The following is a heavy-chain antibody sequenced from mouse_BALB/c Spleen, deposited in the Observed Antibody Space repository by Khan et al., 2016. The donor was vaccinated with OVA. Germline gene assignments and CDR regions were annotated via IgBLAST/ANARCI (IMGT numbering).Heavy chain of an antibody. V-gene: IGHV1S136*01. CDR3: TRGNGGSYYVDY. CDR2: LNPYNGAS. J-gene: IGHJ2*01. Sequence: EVQLQQSGPQLVKPGASVRISCKASGYTFTGYVMHWVKQKPGQGLEWIGYLNPYNGASKSNEDFKGKASLTSDKSSSTASMELSSLTSEDSAVYYCTRGNGGSYYVDYWGQGTTLTVSS. CDR1: GYTFTGYV.